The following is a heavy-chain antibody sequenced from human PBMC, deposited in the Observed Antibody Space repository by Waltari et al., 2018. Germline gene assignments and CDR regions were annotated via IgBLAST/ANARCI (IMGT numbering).Heavy chain of an antibody. D-gene: IGHD2-15*01. CDR1: GFLYNDYW. V-gene: IGHV3-74*03. J-gene: IGHJ4*02. CDR2: IKSDGTNI. Sequence: EVQLVESGGGLVQPGGSLRLTSAVSGFLYNDYWMDWVRQAPGQGLVWVSRIKSDGTNIKYADSVRGRFTISRDSAKNTFYLQMNSLRAEDTAVYYCTRNPGYWGQGTLVTVAS. CDR3: TRNPGY.